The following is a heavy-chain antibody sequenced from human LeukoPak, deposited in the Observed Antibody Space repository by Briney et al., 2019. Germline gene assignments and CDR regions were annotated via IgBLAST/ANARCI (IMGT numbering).Heavy chain of an antibody. V-gene: IGHV3-30*02. CDR3: AKEARRGYSYGYHSSYFDY. Sequence: GSLRLSCAASGFTFSSYGMHWVRQAPGKGLQWVAFIRYDGSNKYYADSVKGRFTISRDNSKNTLYLQMNGLRAEDTAVYYCAKEARRGYSYGYHSSYFDYWGQGTLVTVSS. CDR1: GFTFSSYG. J-gene: IGHJ4*02. D-gene: IGHD5-18*01. CDR2: IRYDGSNK.